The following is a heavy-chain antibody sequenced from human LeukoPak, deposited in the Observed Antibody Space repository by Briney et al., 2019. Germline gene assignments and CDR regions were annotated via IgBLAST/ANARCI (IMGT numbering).Heavy chain of an antibody. D-gene: IGHD5-18*01. V-gene: IGHV3-7*01. CDR1: GFTFSSYW. J-gene: IGHJ6*03. Sequence: PGGSLRLSCAASGFTFSSYWMSWVRQAPGKGLEWVANIKQDGSEKYYVDSVKGRFTISRDNAKNSLYLRMNSLRAEDTAVYYCARVGYSYGSYYYYYMDVWGKGTTVTVSS. CDR3: ARVGYSYGSYYYYYMDV. CDR2: IKQDGSEK.